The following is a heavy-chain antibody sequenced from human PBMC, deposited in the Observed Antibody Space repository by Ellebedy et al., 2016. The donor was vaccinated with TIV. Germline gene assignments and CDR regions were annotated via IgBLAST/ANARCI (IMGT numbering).Heavy chain of an antibody. CDR3: ATDEGVY. J-gene: IGHJ1*01. Sequence: GESLKISCAASGFIFSGYWMHWVRQAPGKGLVWVSRINSDGSDTAYADSVRGRFTISRDNAKNTLYLQMNSLRADDTAVYYCATDEGVYWGLGKLVTVSS. D-gene: IGHD3-16*01. CDR2: INSDGSDT. V-gene: IGHV3-74*01. CDR1: GFIFSGYW.